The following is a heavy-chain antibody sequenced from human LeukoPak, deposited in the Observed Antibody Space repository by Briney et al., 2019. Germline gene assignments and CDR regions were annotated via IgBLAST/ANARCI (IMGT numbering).Heavy chain of an antibody. V-gene: IGHV3-21*01. CDR1: GFTFSSYS. D-gene: IGHD6-6*01. J-gene: IGHJ3*02. CDR2: ISSSSSYI. CDR3: ARDLSYSSSSKVDI. Sequence: GGSLRLSCAASGFTFSSYSMNWVRQAPGKGLEWVSSISSSSSYIYYADSVKGRFTISRDNAKNSLYLQMNSMRAEDTAVYYCARDLSYSSSSKVDIWGQGTMVTVSS.